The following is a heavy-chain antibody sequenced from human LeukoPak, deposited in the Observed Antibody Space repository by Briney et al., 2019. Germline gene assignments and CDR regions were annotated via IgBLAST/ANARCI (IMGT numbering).Heavy chain of an antibody. CDR3: AKAPVTTCSGAYCYPFDY. Sequence: ASVKVSCKASGYTFTSYYMHWVRQAPGQGLEWMGIINPSDGSTRYAQKFQGRVTMTRDMSTSTVYMELNSLRAGDAAVYYCAKAPVTTCSGAYCYPFDYWSQGTLVTVAS. CDR2: INPSDGST. D-gene: IGHD2-15*01. J-gene: IGHJ4*02. CDR1: GYTFTSYY. V-gene: IGHV1-46*01.